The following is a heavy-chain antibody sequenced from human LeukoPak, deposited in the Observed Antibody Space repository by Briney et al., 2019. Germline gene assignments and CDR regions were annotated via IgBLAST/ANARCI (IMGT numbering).Heavy chain of an antibody. J-gene: IGHJ4*02. CDR3: AKHSLKTGYSSGRIWDY. CDR2: ISGSDAFT. D-gene: IGHD6-19*01. V-gene: IGHV3-23*01. CDR1: GFAFSNYA. Sequence: GGSLRLSCAASGFAFSNYAMSWVRQAPGKGLEWVSAISGSDAFTYYTDSVKGRFTVSRDNSKNTLYLQMNSLTAEDTAVYYCAKHSLKTGYSSGRIWDYWGQGTLVTVSS.